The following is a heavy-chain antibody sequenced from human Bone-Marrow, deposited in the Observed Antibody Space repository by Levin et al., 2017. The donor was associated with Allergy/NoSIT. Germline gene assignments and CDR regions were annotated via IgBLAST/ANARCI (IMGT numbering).Heavy chain of an antibody. D-gene: IGHD2/OR15-2a*01. CDR2: IYWDDEK. J-gene: IGHJ3*01. CDR1: GFSLSTSGVS. V-gene: IGHV2-5*02. Sequence: ESGPTLVKPTQTLTLTCTFSGFSLSTSGVSVGWIRQPPGKALEWLALIYWDDEKRYRPSLRNRLSITKETAKNQVLLTLTNGDPVDTATYFGAHKNIELRTPIVTPSGVFDFWGQGAMVTVSS. CDR3: AHKNIELRTPIVTPSGVFDF.